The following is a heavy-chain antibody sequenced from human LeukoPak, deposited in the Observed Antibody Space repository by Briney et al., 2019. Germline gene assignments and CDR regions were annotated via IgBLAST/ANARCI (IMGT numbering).Heavy chain of an antibody. J-gene: IGHJ4*02. CDR3: VRTSRSISSDY. D-gene: IGHD3-3*02. CDR2: IKQDGSVK. Sequence: GGSLRISCEASGFIFINYWMSWVRQAQGKGLEWVANIKQDGSVKNYVDSMEGRFIISRDNAKNLLYLQMNSLGAEDTAVYYCVRTSRSISSDYWGQGTQVTVSS. CDR1: GFIFINYW. V-gene: IGHV3-7*01.